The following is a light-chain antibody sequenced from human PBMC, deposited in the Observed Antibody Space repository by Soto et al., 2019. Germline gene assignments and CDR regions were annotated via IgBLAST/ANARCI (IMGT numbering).Light chain of an antibody. V-gene: IGKV3-15*01. J-gene: IGKJ5*01. CDR1: QSVSSN. CDR3: QQYNNWPPIT. Sequence: EIVMTQSPATLSVSPGERATLSCRASQSVSSNLAWYQQKPGQAPRVLIYGAATRATDIPARFSGSGSGTEFTPTISSLQSEDFAVYYCQQYNNWPPITFGQGTRLEIK. CDR2: GAA.